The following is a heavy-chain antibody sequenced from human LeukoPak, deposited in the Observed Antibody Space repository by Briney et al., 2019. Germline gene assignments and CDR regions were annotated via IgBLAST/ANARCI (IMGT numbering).Heavy chain of an antibody. D-gene: IGHD6-19*01. CDR2: MNPNSGNT. J-gene: IGHJ4*02. Sequence: ASVKVSCKASGYTFTSYDINWVRQATGQGLEWMGWMNPNSGNTGYAQKFQGRVTMTRNTSISTAYMELSRLRSDDTAVYYCARSDRQWLVQRGVGFDYWGQGTLVTVSS. CDR1: GYTFTSYD. CDR3: ARSDRQWLVQRGVGFDY. V-gene: IGHV1-8*01.